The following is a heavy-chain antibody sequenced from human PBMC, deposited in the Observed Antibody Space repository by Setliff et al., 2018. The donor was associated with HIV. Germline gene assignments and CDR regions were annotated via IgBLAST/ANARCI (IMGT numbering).Heavy chain of an antibody. V-gene: IGHV3-7*01. D-gene: IGHD3-10*01. J-gene: IGHJ6*02. CDR2: IGQDRSEE. CDR1: RFDFNNYW. Sequence: GSLRLSCAASRFDFNNYWMCWVRQAPGKGLEWVANIGQDRSEENYVDSVKGRFTISRDNAKNSMDLQMNSLRAEDTAIYYCARKLRPGHGVDVWGQGTTVTVSS. CDR3: ARKLRPGHGVDV.